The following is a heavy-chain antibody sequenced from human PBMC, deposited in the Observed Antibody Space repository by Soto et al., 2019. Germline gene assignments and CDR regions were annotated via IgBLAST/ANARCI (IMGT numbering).Heavy chain of an antibody. V-gene: IGHV4-30-4*01. CDR2: IYYSGST. J-gene: IGHJ6*02. CDR1: GGSISSGDYY. CDR3: ARGAVVVTDNYYYYGMDV. Sequence: SETLSLTCTVSGGSISSGDYYWSWIRQPPGKGLEWIGYIYYSGSTYYNPSLKSRVTISVDTSKNQFSLKLSSVTAADTAVYYCARGAVVVTDNYYYYGMDVWGQGTTVTVS. D-gene: IGHD3-22*01.